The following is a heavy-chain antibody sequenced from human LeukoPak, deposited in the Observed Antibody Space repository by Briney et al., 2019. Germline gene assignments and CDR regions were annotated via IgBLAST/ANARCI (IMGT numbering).Heavy chain of an antibody. CDR3: ASFHYYGSGAYYLSY. V-gene: IGHV3-23*01. CDR1: GFTLSSYA. CDR2: IGDSGATT. Sequence: GGSLRLSCAASGFTLSSYAMTWVRQAPGKGLEWVSDIGDSGATTYYADSVKGRFTISRDNSKNTLYLQMSSLRAEDTAVYFCASFHYYGSGAYYLSYWGQGTLVAVSS. J-gene: IGHJ4*02. D-gene: IGHD3-10*01.